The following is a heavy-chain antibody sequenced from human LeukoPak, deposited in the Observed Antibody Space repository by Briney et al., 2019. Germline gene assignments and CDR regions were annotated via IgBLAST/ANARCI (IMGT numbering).Heavy chain of an antibody. J-gene: IGHJ4*02. CDR2: INPSGGST. D-gene: IGHD6-6*01. V-gene: IGHV1-46*01. CDR3: ARAGEQLVLKPGDY. CDR1: GYTFTSYG. Sequence: ASVKVSCKASGYTFTSYGIGWVRQAPGQGLEWMGIINPSGGSTSYAQKFQGRVTMTRDTSTSTVYMELSSLRSEDTAVYYCARAGEQLVLKPGDYWGQGTLVTVSS.